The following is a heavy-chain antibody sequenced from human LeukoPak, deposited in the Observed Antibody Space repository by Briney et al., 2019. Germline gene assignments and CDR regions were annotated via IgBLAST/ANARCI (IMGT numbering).Heavy chain of an antibody. D-gene: IGHD3-22*01. Sequence: ASVKVSCKVSGYTLTELSMHWVRQAPGKGLEWMGGFDPEDGETIYAQKFQGRVTMTEDTSTDTAYMELSSLRSEDTAVYYCATPQYYYDSSGWWYYFDYWGQGTLVTVSS. J-gene: IGHJ4*02. CDR1: GYTLTELS. CDR3: ATPQYYYDSSGWWYYFDY. CDR2: FDPEDGET. V-gene: IGHV1-24*01.